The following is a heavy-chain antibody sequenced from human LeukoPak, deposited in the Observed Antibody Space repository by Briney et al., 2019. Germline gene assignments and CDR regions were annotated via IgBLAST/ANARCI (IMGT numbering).Heavy chain of an antibody. V-gene: IGHV5-51*01. D-gene: IGHD4-17*01. CDR3: ATAAAGDYATNYYYYYGMDV. CDR1: GYSFTNYW. J-gene: IGHJ6*02. Sequence: GESLKISCQGSGYSFTNYWIGWVRQMPGKGLEWMGIIYPGDSDTRYSPSFQGQVTFSADKSISTAYLQWSSLKASDTAMYYCATAAAGDYATNYYYYYGMDVWGQGTTVTVSS. CDR2: IYPGDSDT.